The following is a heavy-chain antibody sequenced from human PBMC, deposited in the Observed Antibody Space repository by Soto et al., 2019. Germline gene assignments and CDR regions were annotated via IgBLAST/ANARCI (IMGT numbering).Heavy chain of an antibody. CDR2: IDPSDFYT. V-gene: IGHV5-10-1*01. D-gene: IGHD2-2*02. CDR1: GYRFTSYW. J-gene: IGHJ6*02. CDR3: ARHFGYFSSASCYTQVYYYYGLDV. Sequence: GESLKISCKGSGYRFTSYWITWVRQMPGKGLEWMGRIDPSDFYTNYNLSFQGHVTISADKSISTAYLQWSSLKASDTAMYYCARHFGYFSSASCYTQVYYYYGLDVWGQGTTVTVSS.